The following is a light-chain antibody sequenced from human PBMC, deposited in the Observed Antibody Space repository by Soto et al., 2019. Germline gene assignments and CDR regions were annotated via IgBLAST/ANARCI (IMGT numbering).Light chain of an antibody. J-gene: IGLJ1*01. Sequence: QSVLTQPASVSGSPGQSSTISCTGTSSDVGSYHLVSWYQQHPGKAPKLMIYEVSKRPSGVSNRFSGSKSGNTASLTISGLQAEDEADYFCCSYAGSWTYVFGTGTKVTVL. V-gene: IGLV2-23*02. CDR3: CSYAGSWTYV. CDR1: SSDVGSYHL. CDR2: EVS.